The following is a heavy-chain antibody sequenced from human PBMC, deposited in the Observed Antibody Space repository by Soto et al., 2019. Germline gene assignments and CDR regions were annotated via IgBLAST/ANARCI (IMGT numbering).Heavy chain of an antibody. CDR2: INPNSGGT. Sequence: GASVKVSCKASGYTFTGYYMHWVRQAPGQGLEWMGWINPNSGGTNYAQKFQGWVTMTRDTSISTAYMELSRLRSDDTAVYYCAREAGYSYGLDYYYGMDVWGQGTTVTVSS. D-gene: IGHD5-18*01. V-gene: IGHV1-2*04. CDR1: GYTFTGYY. J-gene: IGHJ6*02. CDR3: AREAGYSYGLDYYYGMDV.